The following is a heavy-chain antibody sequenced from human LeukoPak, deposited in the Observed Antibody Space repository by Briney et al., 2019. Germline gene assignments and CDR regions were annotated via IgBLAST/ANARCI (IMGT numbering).Heavy chain of an antibody. V-gene: IGHV1-69*13. CDR3: SITGTKGSLDY. Sequence: ASVKVSCKASGYTFTSYGISWVRQAPGQGLEWMGGIIPIFGTANYAQKFQGRVTITADESTSTAYMELSSLRSEDTAVYYCSITGTKGSLDYWGQGTLVTVSS. CDR2: IIPIFGTA. J-gene: IGHJ4*02. CDR1: GYTFTSYG. D-gene: IGHD1-7*01.